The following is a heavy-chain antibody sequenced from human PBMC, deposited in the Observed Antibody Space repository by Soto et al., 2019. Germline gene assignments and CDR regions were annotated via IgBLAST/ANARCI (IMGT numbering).Heavy chain of an antibody. V-gene: IGHV3-23*01. CDR1: GFTFSSYA. Sequence: EVQLLESGGGLVQPGGSLRLSCAASGFTFSSYAMSWVRQAPGKGLEWVSAISGSGGSTYYADSVKGRFTISRDNSKNTLYLQMNRLRAEDTAVYYCAKPQVVRYGSGRGDYWGQGTLVTVSS. CDR3: AKPQVVRYGSGRGDY. J-gene: IGHJ4*02. D-gene: IGHD3-10*01. CDR2: ISGSGGST.